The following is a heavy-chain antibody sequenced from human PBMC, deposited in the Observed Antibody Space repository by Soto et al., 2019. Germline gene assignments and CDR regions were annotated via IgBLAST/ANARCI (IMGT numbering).Heavy chain of an antibody. V-gene: IGHV3-23*01. CDR1: GFTFSSYA. CDR2: IIGSGGST. J-gene: IGHJ6*03. CDR3: AYNWNYGDYYYYYMDV. D-gene: IGHD1-7*01. Sequence: PGGSLRLSCAASGFTFSSYAMSWVRQAPGKGLEWVSAIIGSGGSTYYADSVKGRFTISRDNSKNTLYLQMNSLRAEDTAVYYCAYNWNYGDYYYYYMDVWGKGTTVTVSS.